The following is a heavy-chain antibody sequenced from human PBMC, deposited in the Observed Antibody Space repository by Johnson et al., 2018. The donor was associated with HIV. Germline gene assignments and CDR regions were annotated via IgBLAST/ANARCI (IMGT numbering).Heavy chain of an antibody. CDR3: AKDLIELQGAFDI. CDR2: ISYAGSNK. V-gene: IGHV3-30-3*01. CDR1: GFTFSSYA. Sequence: QVQLVESGGGVVQPGRSLRLSCAASGFTFSSYAMHWVRQAPGKGLEWVAVISYAGSNKYYADSVKGRFTISRDNSKNTLYLQMKSLRAEDTSVYYCAKDLIELQGAFDIWGQGTMVTVSS. D-gene: IGHD1-26*01. J-gene: IGHJ3*02.